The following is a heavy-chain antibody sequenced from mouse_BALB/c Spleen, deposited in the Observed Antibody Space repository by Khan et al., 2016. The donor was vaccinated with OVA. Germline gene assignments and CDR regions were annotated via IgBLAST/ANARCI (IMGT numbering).Heavy chain of an antibody. Sequence: EVPLVESGGGLVKPGGSLKLSCAASGFTFSDYYMYWVRQTPDERLEWVAPISDSVSYIYYSDNVRGRFMISRDNAKNNLYLQLSSLKSEDSAMYYCVRGYYGAPFAFWGQGTLVTVSA. CDR1: GFTFSDYY. J-gene: IGHJ3*01. CDR2: ISDSVSYI. D-gene: IGHD1-1*02. CDR3: VRGYYGAPFAF. V-gene: IGHV5-4*02.